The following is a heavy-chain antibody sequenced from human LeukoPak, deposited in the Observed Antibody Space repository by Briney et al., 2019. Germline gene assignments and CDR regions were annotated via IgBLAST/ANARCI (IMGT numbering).Heavy chain of an antibody. CDR1: GGSISSGGYY. J-gene: IGHJ4*02. CDR2: IYDSGST. V-gene: IGHV4-31*03. D-gene: IGHD4-23*01. CDR3: ARDQDYGGKGLFDY. Sequence: PSETLSLTCTVSGGSISSGGYYWSWIRQHPGKGLEWIGYIYDSGSTYDNPSRKIRVTRAVDTSKKHFSLKLRSVTAADTAVYYCARDQDYGGKGLFDYWGQGTLVTVSS.